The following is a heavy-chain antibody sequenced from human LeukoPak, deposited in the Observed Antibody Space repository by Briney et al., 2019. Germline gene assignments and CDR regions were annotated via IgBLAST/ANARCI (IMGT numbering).Heavy chain of an antibody. D-gene: IGHD2-21*02. CDR1: GGSISSSY. CDR2: IYTSGST. V-gene: IGHV4-4*09. Sequence: SETLSLTCTVSGGSISSSYWTWIRQPPGKGLEWIGYIYTSGSTNYNPSLKSRVTISVDTSKNQFSLKLSSVTAADTAVYYCARLTSRGASGDYYLDYWGQGTLVTVSS. J-gene: IGHJ4*02. CDR3: ARLTSRGASGDYYLDY.